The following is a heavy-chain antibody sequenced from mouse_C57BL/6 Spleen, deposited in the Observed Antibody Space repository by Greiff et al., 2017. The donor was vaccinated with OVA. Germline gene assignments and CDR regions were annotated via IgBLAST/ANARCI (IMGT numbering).Heavy chain of an antibody. CDR1: GFSFNTYA. V-gene: IGHV10-1*01. Sequence: GGGLVQPKGSLKLSCAASGFSFNTYAMNWVRQAPGKGLEWVARIRSKSNNYATYYADSVKDRFTISRDDSESMLYLQMNNLKTEDTAMYYCVRHEGFWAMDYWGQGTSVTVSS. D-gene: IGHD3-2*02. CDR3: VRHEGFWAMDY. CDR2: IRSKSNNYAT. J-gene: IGHJ4*01.